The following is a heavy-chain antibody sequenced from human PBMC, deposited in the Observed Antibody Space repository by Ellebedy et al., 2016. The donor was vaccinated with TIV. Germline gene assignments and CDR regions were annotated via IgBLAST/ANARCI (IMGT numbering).Heavy chain of an antibody. D-gene: IGHD6-13*01. Sequence: AASVKVSCKASGYTFTSYYMHWVRQAPGQGLEWMGIINPSGGSTSNAQKIQGRVTMTRDTSTSTVYMELTSLRSEDTAVNYCARGGSGTDWYFDLWGRGTLVTVSS. CDR3: ARGGSGTDWYFDL. CDR2: INPSGGST. CDR1: GYTFTSYY. V-gene: IGHV1-46*01. J-gene: IGHJ2*01.